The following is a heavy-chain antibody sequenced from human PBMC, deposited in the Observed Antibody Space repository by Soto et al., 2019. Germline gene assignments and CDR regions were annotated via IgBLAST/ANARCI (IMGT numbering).Heavy chain of an antibody. CDR2: ISYDGSNK. CDR3: AGSVAGPFDY. J-gene: IGHJ4*02. CDR1: GFTFSSYA. Sequence: WGSLRLSCAASGFTFSSYAMHFFRQSPVKWLEWVAVISYDGSNKYYADSVKGRFTISRDNSKNTLYLQMNSLRAEDTAVYYCAGSVAGPFDYWGQGTLVTVSS. D-gene: IGHD6-19*01. V-gene: IGHV3-30-3*01.